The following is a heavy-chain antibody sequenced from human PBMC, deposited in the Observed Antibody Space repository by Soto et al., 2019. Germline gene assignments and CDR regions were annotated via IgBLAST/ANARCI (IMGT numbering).Heavy chain of an antibody. D-gene: IGHD3-3*01. CDR2: MNPNSGNT. CDR1: GYTFTSYD. CDR3: ARKEGFWSGYLAYYYFDY. V-gene: IGHV1-8*01. Sequence: AASVKVSCKASGYTFTSYDINWVRQATGQGLEWMGWMNPNSGNTGYAQKFQGRVTMTRNTSISTAYMELSSLRSEDTAVYYCARKEGFWSGYLAYYYFDYWGQGTLVTVSS. J-gene: IGHJ4*02.